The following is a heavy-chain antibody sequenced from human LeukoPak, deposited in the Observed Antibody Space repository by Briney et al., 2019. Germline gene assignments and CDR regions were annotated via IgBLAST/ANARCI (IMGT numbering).Heavy chain of an antibody. CDR2: ISYDGSNK. Sequence: GRSLRLSCAASGFTFSSYAMHWVRQAPGKGLEWVAVISYDGSNKYYAESVKGRFTISRDNSKNTLFLQLNSLRAEDMALYYCARVRLYDSSGHDLPDYWGQGTLVTVSS. CDR1: GFTFSSYA. CDR3: ARVRLYDSSGHDLPDY. D-gene: IGHD3-22*01. V-gene: IGHV3-30-3*01. J-gene: IGHJ4*02.